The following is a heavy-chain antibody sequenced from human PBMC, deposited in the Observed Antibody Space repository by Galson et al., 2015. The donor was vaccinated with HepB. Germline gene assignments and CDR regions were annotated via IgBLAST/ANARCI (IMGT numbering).Heavy chain of an antibody. Sequence: SLRLSCAASAFTFKNYAMSWVRQAPGKGLEXVSYISGSGDRTNYADAVKGRFTISRDNSKNTLYLQMNSLRAEDTAVYYCAGYYDYPWGQGTLVTVSS. CDR3: AGYYDYP. D-gene: IGHD3-3*01. V-gene: IGHV3-23*01. CDR1: AFTFKNYA. J-gene: IGHJ5*02. CDR2: ISGSGDRT.